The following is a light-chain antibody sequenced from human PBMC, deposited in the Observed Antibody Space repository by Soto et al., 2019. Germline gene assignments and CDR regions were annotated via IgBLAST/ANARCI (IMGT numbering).Light chain of an antibody. J-gene: IGKJ1*01. CDR2: GAS. CDR3: QQYDRWPRT. V-gene: IGKV3-15*01. CDR1: QSVSSY. Sequence: EIVMTQSPATLSVSPGERASLSCRASQSVSSYLAWFQQQPGQAPTLLIYGASTRATGIPARFSGSGSGTEFTLTISSLQSEDIGVYYCQQYDRWPRTFGQGTKVDIK.